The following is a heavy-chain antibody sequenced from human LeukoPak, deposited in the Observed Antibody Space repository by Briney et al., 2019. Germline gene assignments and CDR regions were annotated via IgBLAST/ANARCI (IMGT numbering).Heavy chain of an antibody. D-gene: IGHD3-22*01. J-gene: IGHJ4*02. CDR3: ARGTYYYDSSGYYQYYFDY. Sequence: KPSETLSLTCTVSGGSISGYYWSWIRQPPGKGLEWIGYIYYSGSTNYNPSLKSRVTISVDTSKNQFSLKLSSVTAADTAVYYCARGTYYYDSSGYYQYYFDYWGQGTLVTVSS. V-gene: IGHV4-59*01. CDR2: IYYSGST. CDR1: GGSISGYY.